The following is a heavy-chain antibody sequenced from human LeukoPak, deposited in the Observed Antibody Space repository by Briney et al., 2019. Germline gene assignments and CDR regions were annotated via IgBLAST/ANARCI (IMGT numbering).Heavy chain of an antibody. CDR2: IAGSSGYI. CDR1: GFTFSSYT. CDR3: AREIVGGAPGVVDY. Sequence: GGSLRLSCAASGFTFSSYTMNWVRQAPGKGLEWVSSIAGSSGYISYADSVKGRFTISRDNAKKSLYLQMTSLTAEETAVYYCAREIVGGAPGVVDYWGQGTLVTVSS. D-gene: IGHD1-26*01. V-gene: IGHV3-21*01. J-gene: IGHJ4*02.